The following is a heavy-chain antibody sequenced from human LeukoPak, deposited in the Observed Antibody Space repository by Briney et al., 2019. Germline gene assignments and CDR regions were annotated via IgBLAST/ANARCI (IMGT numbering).Heavy chain of an antibody. CDR1: GGSFSGYY. Sequence: SSETLSLTCAVYGGSFSGYYWSWIRQPPGKGLEWIGEINHSGSTNYNPSLKSRVTISVDTSKNRFSLKLSSVTAADTAVYYCARHMVRGVMEYWGQGTLVTVSS. J-gene: IGHJ4*02. CDR3: ARHMVRGVMEY. V-gene: IGHV4-34*01. D-gene: IGHD3-10*01. CDR2: INHSGST.